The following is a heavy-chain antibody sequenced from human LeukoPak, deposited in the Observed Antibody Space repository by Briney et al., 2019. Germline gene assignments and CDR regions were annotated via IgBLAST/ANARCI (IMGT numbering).Heavy chain of an antibody. J-gene: IGHJ4*02. CDR2: ISSGRDTI. D-gene: IGHD6-19*01. CDR1: GFTFSSYE. V-gene: IGHV3-48*03. CDR3: ARGGVGGWLRYYFDY. Sequence: GGSLRLSCAASGFTFSSYEMNWVRQAPGKGLEWVSYISSGRDTIYYADSAKGRFTISRDNAKNSLYLQMNSLRAEDTAVYYCARGGVGGWLRYYFDYWGQGTLVTVSS.